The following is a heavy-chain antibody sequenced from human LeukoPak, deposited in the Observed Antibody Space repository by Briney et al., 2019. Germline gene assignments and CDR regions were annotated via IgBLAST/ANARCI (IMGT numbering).Heavy chain of an antibody. CDR1: GFTFSSYA. CDR2: ISYDGSNK. J-gene: IGHJ4*02. D-gene: IGHD3-10*01. CDR3: ARGHMVRGVILLDY. Sequence: GGSLRLSCAASGFTFSSYAMHWVRQAPGKGLEWVAVISYDGSNKYYADSVKGRFTISRDNSKNTLYLQMNSLRAEDTAVYYCARGHMVRGVILLDYWGQGTLVTVSS. V-gene: IGHV3-30*04.